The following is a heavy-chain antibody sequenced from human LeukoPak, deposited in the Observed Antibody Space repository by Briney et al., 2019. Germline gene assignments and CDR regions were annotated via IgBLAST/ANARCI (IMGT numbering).Heavy chain of an antibody. J-gene: IGHJ4*02. CDR3: ARAGGGYNALDY. D-gene: IGHD5-24*01. CDR1: GVSISSSNSY. V-gene: IGHV4-61*02. CDR2: IYTSGST. Sequence: SETLSLTCTVSGVSISSSNSYWGWIRQPAGKGLEWIGRIYTSGSTNYNPSLKSRVTISVDTSKNQFSLKLSSVTAADTAVYYCARAGGGYNALDYWGQGTLVTVSS.